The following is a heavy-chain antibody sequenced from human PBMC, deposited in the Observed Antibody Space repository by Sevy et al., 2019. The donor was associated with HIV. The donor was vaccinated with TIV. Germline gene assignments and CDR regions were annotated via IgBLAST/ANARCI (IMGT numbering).Heavy chain of an antibody. CDR3: ARGDFYYDSIVGKKYGMDV. CDR2: ISAYNGNT. Sequence: ASVKVSCKASGYTFTSYGISWVRQAPGQGLEWMGWISAYNGNTNYAQKLQGRVTMTTDTPTSTAYMELMSLRSDDTAVYYCARGDFYYDSIVGKKYGMDVWGQGTTVTVSS. D-gene: IGHD3-22*01. J-gene: IGHJ6*02. CDR1: GYTFTSYG. V-gene: IGHV1-18*01.